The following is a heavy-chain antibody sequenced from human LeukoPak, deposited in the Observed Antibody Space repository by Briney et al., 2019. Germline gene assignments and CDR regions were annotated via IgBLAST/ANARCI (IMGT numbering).Heavy chain of an antibody. CDR2: ISYDGSNK. Sequence: GRSLRLSCAASGLTFSSYAMHWVRQAPGKGLEWVAVISYDGSNKYYADSVKGRFTISRDNSKNTLYLQMNSLRAEDTAVYYCARESQGYYYDSSGYYYRHWGQGTLVTVSS. D-gene: IGHD3-22*01. CDR3: ARESQGYYYDSSGYYYRH. V-gene: IGHV3-30*01. CDR1: GLTFSSYA. J-gene: IGHJ4*02.